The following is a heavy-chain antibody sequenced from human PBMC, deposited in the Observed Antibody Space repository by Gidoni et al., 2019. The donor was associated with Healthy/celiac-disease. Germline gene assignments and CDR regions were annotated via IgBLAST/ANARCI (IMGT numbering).Heavy chain of an antibody. CDR2: INHSGST. D-gene: IGHD2-2*02. CDR1: GGSFSGYY. V-gene: IGHV4-34*01. J-gene: IGHJ6*03. CDR3: ARGIVVVPAAIGYYYYYMDV. Sequence: QVQLQQWGAGLLKPSETLSLTCAVYGGSFSGYYWSWIRQPPGKGLEWIGEINHSGSTNYNPSLKSRVTISVDTSKNQFSLKLSSVTAADTAVYYCARGIVVVPAAIGYYYYYMDVWGKGTTVTVS.